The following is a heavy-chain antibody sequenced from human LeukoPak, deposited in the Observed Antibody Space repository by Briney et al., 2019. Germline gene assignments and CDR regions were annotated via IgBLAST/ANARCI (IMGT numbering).Heavy chain of an antibody. CDR1: GGSFSGYY. D-gene: IGHD3-22*01. CDR2: INHSGST. Sequence: PSETLSLTCAVYGGSFSGYYWSWIRQPPGKGLEWIGEINHSGSTNYNPSLKSRVTISVDTSKNQFSLKLSSVTAADTAVYYCARGEENTYYYDSSGHTFDYWGQGILVTVSS. V-gene: IGHV4-34*01. J-gene: IGHJ4*02. CDR3: ARGEENTYYYDSSGHTFDY.